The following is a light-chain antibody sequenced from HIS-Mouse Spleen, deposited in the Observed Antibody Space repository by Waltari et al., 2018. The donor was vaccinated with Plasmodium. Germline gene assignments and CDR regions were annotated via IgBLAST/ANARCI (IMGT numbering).Light chain of an antibody. CDR3: QSADSSGTYV. V-gene: IGLV3-25*03. J-gene: IGLJ1*01. Sequence: SYELTQPPSVSVSPGQTARITCAGDALPKQYAYWYQQKPGQAPVLVIYKDSERPSGSPVSFAGSSSGTTVTLTISGVQAEDEADHYCQSADSSGTYVFGTGTKVTVL. CDR1: ALPKQY. CDR2: KDS.